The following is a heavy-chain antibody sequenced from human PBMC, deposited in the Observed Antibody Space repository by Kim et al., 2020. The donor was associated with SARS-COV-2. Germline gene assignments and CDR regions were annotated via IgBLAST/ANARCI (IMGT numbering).Heavy chain of an antibody. CDR3: GRARMSSSGWFLYYYGMDV. J-gene: IGHJ6*02. CDR2: IYYSGST. Sequence: SETLSLTCTVSGGSISSYYWSWIRQPPGKGLEWIGYIYYSGSTNYNPSLKNRVTITVDTSKNQFSLKLSSVTAADTAVDYCGRARMSSSGWFLYYYGMDVWGQGTTVTVSS. V-gene: IGHV4-59*01. D-gene: IGHD6-19*01. CDR1: GGSISSYY.